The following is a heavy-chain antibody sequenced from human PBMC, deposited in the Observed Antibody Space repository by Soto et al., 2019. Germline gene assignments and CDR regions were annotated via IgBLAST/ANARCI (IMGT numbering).Heavy chain of an antibody. Sequence: PGGSLRLSCAVSGFIFKNYALNWVRQAPGKGLEWVASITRDGYNKYYADSVKGRLTISRDNSKNTLSLQMTALRVEDSSVYYCTKSSGGSSSVGMDYWGPGTLVTVSS. CDR2: ITRDGYNK. D-gene: IGHD6-6*01. V-gene: IGHV3-30*04. CDR3: TKSSGGSSSVGMDY. J-gene: IGHJ4*02. CDR1: GFIFKNYA.